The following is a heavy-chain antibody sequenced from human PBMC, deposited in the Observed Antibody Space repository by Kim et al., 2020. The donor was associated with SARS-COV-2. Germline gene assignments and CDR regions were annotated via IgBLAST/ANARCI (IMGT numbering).Heavy chain of an antibody. Sequence: SVKVSCKASGFTFSTSAVQWVRQARGQRLEWIGWIVVGSGNAYYAQRFQERVTISRDMSTTTVYMELSSLTSDDTAVYYCATSASRYYYFGMNVWGQGT. CDR3: ATSASRYYYFGMNV. V-gene: IGHV1-58*01. CDR1: GFTFSTSA. D-gene: IGHD2-2*01. J-gene: IGHJ6*02. CDR2: IVVGSGNA.